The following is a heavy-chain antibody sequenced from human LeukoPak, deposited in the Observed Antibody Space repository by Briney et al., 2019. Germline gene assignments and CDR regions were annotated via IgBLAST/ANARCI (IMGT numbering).Heavy chain of an antibody. CDR3: AREIFGVDKLYYYYYMDV. CDR1: GGSISSSIYY. D-gene: IGHD3-3*01. Sequence: PSETLSLTCIVSGGSISSSIYYWAWVRQPPGKGLEWIGTVFYNGATQYSPSLRSRVTISIDTSTNQFSLKLTSVTAADTALYYCAREIFGVDKLYYYYYMDVWGKGTTVTVSS. V-gene: IGHV4-39*07. CDR2: VFYNGAT. J-gene: IGHJ6*03.